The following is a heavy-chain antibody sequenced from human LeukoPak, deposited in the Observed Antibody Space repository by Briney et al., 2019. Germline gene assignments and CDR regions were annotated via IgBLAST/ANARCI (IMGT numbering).Heavy chain of an antibody. J-gene: IGHJ6*02. CDR2: IIPIFGTT. D-gene: IGHD3-22*01. CDR1: GGTFSSYA. V-gene: IGHV1-69*13. Sequence: ASVKVSCKASGGTFSSYAISWVRQAPGQGLEWMGGIIPIFGTTNYAQKFQGRVTITADESTRTDYMELSSLRSADTAVSYCATVGHYYDSSGYPNWHPRANYYYYGMDVWGQGTTVTVSS. CDR3: ATVGHYYDSSGYPNWHPRANYYYYGMDV.